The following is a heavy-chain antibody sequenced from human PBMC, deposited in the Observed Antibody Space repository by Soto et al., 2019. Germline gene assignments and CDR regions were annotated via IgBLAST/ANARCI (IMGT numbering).Heavy chain of an antibody. CDR2: IYYSGST. Sequence: ASETLSLTCTVSGGSMSSYYWNWMRQPPGKGLEWIGYIYYSGSTTYNPSLKSRVTISVDSSKNQFSLKVTSVTAADTAVYYCARVRGTAGKRYFDYWGQGTLVTVSS. J-gene: IGHJ4*02. CDR3: ARVRGTAGKRYFDY. CDR1: GGSMSSYY. D-gene: IGHD6-13*01. V-gene: IGHV4-59*01.